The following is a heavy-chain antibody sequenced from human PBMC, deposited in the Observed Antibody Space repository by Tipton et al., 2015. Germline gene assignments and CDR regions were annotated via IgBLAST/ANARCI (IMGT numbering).Heavy chain of an antibody. D-gene: IGHD5-24*01. J-gene: IGHJ4*02. CDR3: ARRYGTSHGNRYFDY. CDR2: IDPYDTYT. Sequence: VQLVQSGAEVKKPGESLRISCEGSGYTFTNYWINWVRQVPGKGLEWVGRIDPYDTYTNYSPSFRGHVSISVDQSTNTAYLQWDSLEASDTAMYYCARRYGTSHGNRYFDYWGQGTQVTVSS. V-gene: IGHV5-10-1*01. CDR1: GYTFTNYW.